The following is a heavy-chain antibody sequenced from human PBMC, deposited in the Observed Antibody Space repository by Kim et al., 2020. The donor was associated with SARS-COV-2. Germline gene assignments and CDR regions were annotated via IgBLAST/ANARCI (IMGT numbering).Heavy chain of an antibody. CDR1: GYTFTGYY. CDR3: AKTRVGRVTGAYDSFEF. V-gene: IGHV1-2*06. Sequence: ASVKVSCKASGYTFTGYYMHWVRQAPGHGLEWMGRMNSNSGVTMYEQKFQGRVTMTRDTSINTAYMELSGLKSEDTAVYFCAKTRVGRVTGAYDSFEFLG. D-gene: IGHD2-21*02. J-gene: IGHJ3*01. CDR2: MNSNSGVT.